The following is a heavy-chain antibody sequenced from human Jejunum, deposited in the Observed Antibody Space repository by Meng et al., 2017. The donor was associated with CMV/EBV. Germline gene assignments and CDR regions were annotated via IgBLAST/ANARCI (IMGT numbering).Heavy chain of an antibody. Sequence: LLVSGPGLVKPSAPLSPPCTVSGDSLSGYYYNWIRQPAGKGLEWIGRVYTSGSTTYSPSLKSRVTMSVDTSMKQLSLKLTSVTAADTAVYYCARASNSAGWYGFDYWGQGTLVTVSS. CDR2: VYTSGST. J-gene: IGHJ4*02. CDR1: GDSLSGYY. V-gene: IGHV4-4*07. D-gene: IGHD6-19*01. CDR3: ARASNSAGWYGFDY.